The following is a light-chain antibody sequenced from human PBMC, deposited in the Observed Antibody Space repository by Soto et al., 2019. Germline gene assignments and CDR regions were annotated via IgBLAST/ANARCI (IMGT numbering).Light chain of an antibody. J-gene: IGKJ5*01. CDR2: DAY. CDR3: QQRHAWPIT. Sequence: VLTQSPVTLSLSPGERATLSCRASQSFRGLLAWYQQKPGQAPRLLIYDAYNRATGIPPSFSGSGSGTDFTLTISSLQPEDSAVYYCQQRHAWPITFGQGTRLEIK. CDR1: QSFRGL. V-gene: IGKV3-11*01.